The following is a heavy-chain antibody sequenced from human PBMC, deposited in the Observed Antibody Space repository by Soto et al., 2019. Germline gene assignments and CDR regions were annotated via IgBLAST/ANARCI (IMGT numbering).Heavy chain of an antibody. CDR2: INNDGSRT. J-gene: IGHJ4*02. Sequence: XGSLILSCAASGFTFSNYWMHWVRQVPGEGLVWVSSINNDGSRTWYADSVRGRIAMSRDNARNLVYLQMNSLRAEDTAVYYCGTTFESWGQGTLVTVSS. V-gene: IGHV3-74*01. D-gene: IGHD1-26*01. CDR3: GTTFES. CDR1: GFTFSNYW.